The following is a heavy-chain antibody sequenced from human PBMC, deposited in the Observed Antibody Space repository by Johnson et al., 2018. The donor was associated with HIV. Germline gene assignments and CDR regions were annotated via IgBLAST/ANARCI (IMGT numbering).Heavy chain of an antibody. CDR3: AKEGDSSGPIDAFDI. D-gene: IGHD5-18*01. V-gene: IGHV3-23*04. Sequence: VQLVESGGGLVQPGGSLRLSCAASGFTFSNYAMSWVRQAPGKGLEWVSAISGSGGSTYHAESVKGRFTISRDNSKKTLYLQMNSLRADDTAVYYCAKEGDSSGPIDAFDIWGQGTLVTVSS. CDR2: ISGSGGST. J-gene: IGHJ3*02. CDR1: GFTFSNYA.